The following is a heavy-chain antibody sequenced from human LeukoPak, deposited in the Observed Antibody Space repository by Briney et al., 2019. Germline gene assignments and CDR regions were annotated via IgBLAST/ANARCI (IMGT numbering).Heavy chain of an antibody. D-gene: IGHD6-19*01. CDR3: ARDELNLSGWYDYYGMDV. CDR2: IRISSSTI. J-gene: IGHJ6*02. V-gene: IGHV3-48*04. CDR1: GCTISSYS. Sequence: GGSLRLSWAASGCTISSYSINWVRQAPGNGLGWDSFIRISSSTIYYAESVKGRFTISRDNAKNSMYLQMNRLSAEDTAVYSCARDELNLSGWYDYYGMDVWGQGTTVTVSS.